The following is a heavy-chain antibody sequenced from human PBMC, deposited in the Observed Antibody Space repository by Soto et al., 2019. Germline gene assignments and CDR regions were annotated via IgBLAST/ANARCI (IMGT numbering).Heavy chain of an antibody. CDR1: GGSISSGGYS. J-gene: IGHJ5*02. D-gene: IGHD3-10*02. CDR3: ARSNRGYYYVRWFDP. Sequence: PSETLSLTCAVSGGSISSGGYSWSWIRQPPGKGLEWIGYIYYSGSTNYNPSLKSRVTISVDTSKNQFSLKLSSVTAADTAVFYCARSNRGYYYVRWFDPWGQGTLVTVSS. V-gene: IGHV4-30-2*03. CDR2: IYYSGST.